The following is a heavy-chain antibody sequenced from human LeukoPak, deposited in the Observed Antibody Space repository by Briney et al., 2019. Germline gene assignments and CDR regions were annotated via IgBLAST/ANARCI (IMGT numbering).Heavy chain of an antibody. D-gene: IGHD3-16*01. V-gene: IGHV3-30*02. Sequence: LPGGSLRLSCAASGFTFSSYGMHWVRQTPGKGLEWVSFIRYDGDNKYYADSVKGRFTISRDNSKNTLYLQMNSLRAEDTAIYYCVKDPLGGSRVDYWGQGIQVTVSS. CDR1: GFTFSSYG. CDR2: IRYDGDNK. J-gene: IGHJ4*02. CDR3: VKDPLGGSRVDY.